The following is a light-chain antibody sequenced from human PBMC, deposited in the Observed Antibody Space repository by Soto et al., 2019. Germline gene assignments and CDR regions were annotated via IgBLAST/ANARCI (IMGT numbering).Light chain of an antibody. CDR2: KAS. CDR3: QQYNSYPYT. V-gene: IGKV1-5*03. CDR1: QSISSW. Sequence: DIQMTQSPSTLSASVGDRVTITCRASQSISSWLAWYQQKPGKAPKLLIYKASSLESGVPSRFTGSGSGTDFTLTISSLQPDDCATYYCQQYNSYPYTFGQETKQHIK. J-gene: IGKJ2*01.